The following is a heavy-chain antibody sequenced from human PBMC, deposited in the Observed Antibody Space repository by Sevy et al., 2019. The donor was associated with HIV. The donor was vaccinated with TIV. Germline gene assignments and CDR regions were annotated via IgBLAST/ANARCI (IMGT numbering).Heavy chain of an antibody. CDR2: IIPIFGTA. J-gene: IGHJ6*02. CDR3: ARGRFSSSSTNYYGMDV. V-gene: IGHV1-69*13. Sequence: ASVKVSCKASGGTFSSYAISWVRQAPGQGLEWMGGIIPIFGTANYAQKFQGRVTITADESTSTAYMELSSLRSEDTAVYYCARGRFSSSSTNYYGMDVWGQGTTVTVSS. CDR1: GGTFSSYA. D-gene: IGHD6-13*01.